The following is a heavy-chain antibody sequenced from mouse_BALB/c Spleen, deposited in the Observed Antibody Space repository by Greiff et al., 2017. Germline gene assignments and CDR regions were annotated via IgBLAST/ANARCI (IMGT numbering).Heavy chain of an antibody. V-gene: IGHV14-3*02. CDR2: IDPANGNT. CDR1: GFNIKDTY. CDR3: APYYGYDGAWFAY. Sequence: EVQGVESGAELVKPGASVKLSCTASGFNIKDTYMHWVKQRPEQGLEWIGRIDPANGNTKYDPKFQGKATITADTSSNTAYLQLSSLTSEDTAVYYCAPYYGYDGAWFAYWGQGTLVTVSA. J-gene: IGHJ3*01. D-gene: IGHD2-2*01.